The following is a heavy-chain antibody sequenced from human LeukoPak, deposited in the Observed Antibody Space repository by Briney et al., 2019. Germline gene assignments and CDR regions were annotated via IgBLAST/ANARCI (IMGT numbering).Heavy chain of an antibody. J-gene: IGHJ5*02. D-gene: IGHD6-19*01. CDR3: ARGSSGWFDDNWFDP. Sequence: QSGGSLRLSCAASGFTVSSNCMSWVRQAPGKGLEWVSTISGSGVSTYYADSVKGRFTISRDNSKNTLYLQMNSLRAEDTAVYYCARGSSGWFDDNWFDPWGQGTLVTVSS. CDR1: GFTVSSNC. CDR2: ISGSGVST. V-gene: IGHV3-23*01.